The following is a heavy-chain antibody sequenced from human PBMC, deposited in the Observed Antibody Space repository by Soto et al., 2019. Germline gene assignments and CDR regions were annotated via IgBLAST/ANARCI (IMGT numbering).Heavy chain of an antibody. D-gene: IGHD2-2*02. J-gene: IGHJ2*01. CDR2: IIPIFGTA. CDR3: AIGPDIVVVPAAIGDWYFDL. CDR1: GGTFSSYA. V-gene: IGHV1-69*01. Sequence: QVQLVQSGAEVKKPGSSVKVSCKASGGTFSSYAISWVRQAPGQGLEWMGGIIPIFGTANYAQKFQGRVTITADESTSTAYMELSSLRSEDTAVYYCAIGPDIVVVPAAIGDWYFDLWGRGTLVTVSS.